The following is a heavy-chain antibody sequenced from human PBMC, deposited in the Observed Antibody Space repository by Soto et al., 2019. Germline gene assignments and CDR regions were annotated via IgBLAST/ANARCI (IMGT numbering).Heavy chain of an antibody. V-gene: IGHV3-23*01. CDR3: AKGVTSYRSSLTPNDAFDI. Sequence: GGSLRLSCAASGFTFSSYAMSWVRQAPGKGLEWVSAISGSGGSTYYADSVKGRFTISRDNSKNTLYLQMNSLRAEDTAVYYCAKGVTSYRSSLTPNDAFDIWGQGTMVTVSS. D-gene: IGHD6-6*01. CDR2: ISGSGGST. J-gene: IGHJ3*02. CDR1: GFTFSSYA.